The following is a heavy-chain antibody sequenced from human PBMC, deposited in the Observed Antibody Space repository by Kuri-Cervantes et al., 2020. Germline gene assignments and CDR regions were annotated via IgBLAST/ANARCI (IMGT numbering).Heavy chain of an antibody. D-gene: IGHD3-22*01. J-gene: IGHJ4*02. Sequence: GESLKISCAASGFTFDNYAMTWVRQAPGRGLEWVSTISSSATYSLYADSVKGRFTISRDNSKNTLYLQMNSLRAEDTAVYYCAKAKLNYDSSGYWDYWGQGTLVTVSS. CDR3: AKAKLNYDSSGYWDY. CDR2: ISSSATYS. CDR1: GFTFDNYA. V-gene: IGHV3-23*01.